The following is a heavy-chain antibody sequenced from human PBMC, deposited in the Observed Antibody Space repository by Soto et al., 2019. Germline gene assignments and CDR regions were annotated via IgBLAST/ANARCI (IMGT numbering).Heavy chain of an antibody. Sequence: SETLSLTCTVSGGSLSRYYWNWIRQPPGKGLEWIGYIYYSGSTYYNSSLKTRVTISVDTSKNQFSLKLTYVTAEDTAVYYCAAQYYDSSANDVGWLDPWGQGTLVPVSS. CDR2: IYYSGST. V-gene: IGHV4-59*06. CDR3: AAQYYDSSANDVGWLDP. CDR1: GGSLSRYY. J-gene: IGHJ5*02. D-gene: IGHD3-22*01.